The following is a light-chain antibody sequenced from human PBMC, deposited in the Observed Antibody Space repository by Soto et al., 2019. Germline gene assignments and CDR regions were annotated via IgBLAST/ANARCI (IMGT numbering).Light chain of an antibody. CDR2: EVN. V-gene: IGLV2-8*01. CDR1: SSDVGGYNY. J-gene: IGLJ1*01. Sequence: QSVLTQPPSASGSPGQSVAISCTGTSSDVGGYNYVSWYQQHPGKAPKLMIYEVNKRPSGVPDRFSGSKSGNTASLTVSGLQAEDEAGYYCSSSAGSRNVFGTGTKVTVL. CDR3: SSSAGSRNV.